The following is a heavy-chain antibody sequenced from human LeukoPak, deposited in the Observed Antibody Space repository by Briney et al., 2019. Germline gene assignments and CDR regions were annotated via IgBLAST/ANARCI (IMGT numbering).Heavy chain of an antibody. CDR1: GYTFTSYG. V-gene: IGHV1-18*01. CDR2: ISAYNGNT. CDR3: ARGYYSSGWYEG. Sequence: ASVKVSRKSSGYTFTSYGNSWVRQAPGQGLEWMGWISAYNGNTNYAQKLQGRVTMTTDTSTSTAYMELRSLRSDDTAVYYCARGYYSSGWYEGWGQGTLVTVSS. D-gene: IGHD6-19*01. J-gene: IGHJ4*02.